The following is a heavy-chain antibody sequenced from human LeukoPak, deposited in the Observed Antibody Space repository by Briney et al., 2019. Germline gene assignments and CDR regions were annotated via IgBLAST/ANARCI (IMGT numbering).Heavy chain of an antibody. Sequence: ASVKVSCKASGYTFTGYYMHWVRQAPGQGLEWMGWINPNSGGTNYAQKFQGRVTMTRDTSTSTVYMELSSLRSEDTAVYYCAGLGYCSSTSCLAGDYWGQGTLVTVSS. CDR3: AGLGYCSSTSCLAGDY. D-gene: IGHD2-2*01. V-gene: IGHV1-2*02. CDR1: GYTFTGYY. J-gene: IGHJ4*02. CDR2: INPNSGGT.